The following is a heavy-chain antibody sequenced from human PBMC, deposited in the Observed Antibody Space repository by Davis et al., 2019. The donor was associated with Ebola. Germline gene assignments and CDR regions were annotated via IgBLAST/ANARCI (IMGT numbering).Heavy chain of an antibody. CDR1: GFTFSSYG. CDR2: IRYYGSNQ. Sequence: PGGSLRLSCAASGFTFSSYGMHWVRQAPGKGLEWVAFIRYYGSNQYYADSVKGRFTISRDNAKNSLYLQMNSLRAEDTAVYYCARASNYYDSSGYYYVTSPDAFDIWGQGTMVTVSS. J-gene: IGHJ3*02. D-gene: IGHD3-22*01. CDR3: ARASNYYDSSGYYYVTSPDAFDI. V-gene: IGHV3-30*02.